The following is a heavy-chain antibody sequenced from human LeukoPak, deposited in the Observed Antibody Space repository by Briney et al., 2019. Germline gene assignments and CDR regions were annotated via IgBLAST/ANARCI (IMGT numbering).Heavy chain of an antibody. CDR2: IYSSGST. D-gene: IGHD1-26*01. CDR3: ARDYRGSYLGYYYYYMDV. J-gene: IGHJ6*03. CDR1: GGSISSGSYY. V-gene: IGHV4-61*02. Sequence: SQTLSLTCTVSGGSISSGSYYWNWIRQPAGKGLEWIGRIYSSGSTNYNPSLKSRVTMSVDTSRNQFSLKLSSVTAADTAMYYCARDYRGSYLGYYYYYMDVWGKGSTVTVSS.